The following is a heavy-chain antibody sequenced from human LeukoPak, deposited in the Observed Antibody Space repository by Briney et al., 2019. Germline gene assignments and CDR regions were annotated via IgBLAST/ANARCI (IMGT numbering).Heavy chain of an antibody. V-gene: IGHV1-69*13. CDR2: IIPIFGTA. CDR3: ARMYDILTGYWGYYFDY. J-gene: IGHJ4*02. Sequence: ASVKVSCKASGYTFTSYYMHWVRQAPGQGLEWMGGIIPIFGTANYAQKFQGRVTITADESTSTAYMELSSLRSEDTAVYYCARMYDILTGYWGYYFDYWGQGTLVTVSS. CDR1: GYTFTSYY. D-gene: IGHD3-9*01.